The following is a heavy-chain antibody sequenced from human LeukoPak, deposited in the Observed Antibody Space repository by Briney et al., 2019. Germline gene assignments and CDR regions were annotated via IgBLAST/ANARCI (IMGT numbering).Heavy chain of an antibody. D-gene: IGHD6-13*01. J-gene: IGHJ5*02. V-gene: IGHV3-30*18. Sequence: GGSLRLSCAASGFTFSSYAMHWVRQAPGKGLEWVAVISYDGSNKYYADSVKGRFTISRDNSKNTLYLQMNSLRAEDTAVYYCAKSPKGRIGAAAGTSGNWFDPWGQEPWSPSPQ. CDR3: AKSPKGRIGAAAGTSGNWFDP. CDR2: ISYDGSNK. CDR1: GFTFSSYA.